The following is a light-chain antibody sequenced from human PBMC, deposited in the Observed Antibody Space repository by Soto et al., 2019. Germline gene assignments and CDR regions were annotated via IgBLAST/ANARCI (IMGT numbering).Light chain of an antibody. CDR1: QSVSSS. CDR2: DAS. Sequence: EIVLTQSPGTLSLSAGERATLSCRASQSVSSSLAWYQQKPGQAPRLLIYDASTRATGIPARFSGSGSGTDFTLTISGLQSEDFAVYYCQQYNNWPQTFGQGTKVDIK. J-gene: IGKJ1*01. V-gene: IGKV3-15*01. CDR3: QQYNNWPQT.